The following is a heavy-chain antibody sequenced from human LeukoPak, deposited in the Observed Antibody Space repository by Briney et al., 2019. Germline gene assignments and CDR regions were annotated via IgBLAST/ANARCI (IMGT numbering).Heavy chain of an antibody. J-gene: IGHJ6*03. Sequence: GGSLRLSCAASGFTFSSYEMNWVRQAPGKGLEWVSYISSSGSTIYYADSVKGRFTISRDNAKNSLYLQMNRLRAEDTAVYYCARMGYDSSILTALIYYYYYMDVWGKGTTVTISS. D-gene: IGHD3-22*01. CDR3: ARMGYDSSILTALIYYYYYMDV. CDR2: ISSSGSTI. CDR1: GFTFSSYE. V-gene: IGHV3-48*03.